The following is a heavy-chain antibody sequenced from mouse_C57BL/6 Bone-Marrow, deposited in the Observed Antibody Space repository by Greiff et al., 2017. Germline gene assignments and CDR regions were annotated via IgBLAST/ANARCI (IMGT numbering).Heavy chain of an antibody. D-gene: IGHD1-1*01. CDR1: GYTFTSYW. CDR2: IHPNSGST. CDR3: ARLLFITTVVATDY. V-gene: IGHV1-64*01. J-gene: IGHJ2*01. Sequence: VQLQQPGAELVKPGASVKLSCKASGYTFTSYWMHWVKQRPGQGLEWIGMIHPNSGSTNYNEKFKSKATLTVDKSSSTAYMQLSSLTSEDSAVYYCARLLFITTVVATDYWGQGTTLTVSS.